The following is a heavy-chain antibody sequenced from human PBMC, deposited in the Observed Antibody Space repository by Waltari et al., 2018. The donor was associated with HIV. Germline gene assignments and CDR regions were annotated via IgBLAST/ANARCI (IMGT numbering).Heavy chain of an antibody. CDR3: ARGGGSCSNGVCYLMYTDMAPVDH. J-gene: IGHJ4*02. D-gene: IGHD2-8*01. V-gene: IGHV1-18*01. CDR2: ISTHTGNT. CDR1: GYTFNTYA. Sequence: QVQLVQSGDEVKKPGASVTVSCRASGYTFNTYAISWVRKAPGQGLEWMGWISTHTGNTNNAEKFQGRLSMTTDPPTRTADLELRSLRADDTAVYYCARGGGSCSNGVCYLMYTDMAPVDHWGQGTLVTVSS.